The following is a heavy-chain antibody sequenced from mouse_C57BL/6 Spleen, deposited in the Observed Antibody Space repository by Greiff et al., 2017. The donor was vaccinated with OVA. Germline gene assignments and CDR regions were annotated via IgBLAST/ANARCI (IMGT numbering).Heavy chain of an antibody. CDR2: IRLKSDNYAT. D-gene: IGHD3-3*01. V-gene: IGHV6-3*01. CDR3: TGGGGRGY. Sequence: DVMLVESGGGLVQPGGSMKLSCVASGFTFSNYWMNWVRQSPEKGLEWVAQIRLKSDNYATHYAESVKGRFTISRDDSKSSVYLQMNNLRAEDTGIYYCTGGGGRGYWGQGTTLTVSS. CDR1: GFTFSNYW. J-gene: IGHJ2*01.